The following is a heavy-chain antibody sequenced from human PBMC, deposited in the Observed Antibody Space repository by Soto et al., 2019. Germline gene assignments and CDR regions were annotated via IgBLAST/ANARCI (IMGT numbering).Heavy chain of an antibody. CDR1: GGTLNKHA. V-gene: IGHV1-69*01. CDR2: IIPMFGIP. Sequence: QVQLVQSGAEVKKPGSSVKVSCKASGGTLNKHAITWVRRAPGQGLEWLGGIIPMFGIPNYPQKFQGRVTITADDSTNTSHMELHSLTSDDTAEYYCARGGTSGWLKGAYDVWGQGTMVTVSS. CDR3: ARGGTSGWLKGAYDV. J-gene: IGHJ3*01. D-gene: IGHD6-13*01.